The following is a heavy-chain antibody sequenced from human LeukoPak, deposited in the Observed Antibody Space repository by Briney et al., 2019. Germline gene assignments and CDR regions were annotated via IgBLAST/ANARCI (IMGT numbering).Heavy chain of an antibody. D-gene: IGHD1-1*01. J-gene: IGHJ4*02. CDR3: AGGAVETATYCFDC. CDR1: GGLISSVY. V-gene: IGHV4-4*07. Sequence: SETLSLTCTVAGGLISSVYWSWIRQPVEEGLGWIGRIYASGRTNYNPSLRSRITMSVDTSRHQFSLKLRSVTAAATAVYYCAGGAVETATYCFDCWRQGTQVTVCS. CDR2: IYASGRT.